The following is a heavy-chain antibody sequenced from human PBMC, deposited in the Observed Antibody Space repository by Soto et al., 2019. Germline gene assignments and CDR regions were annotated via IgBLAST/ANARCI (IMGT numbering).Heavy chain of an antibody. V-gene: IGHV5-51*01. Sequence: PGESLKISCKGSGDNFATDWVGWVRQMPGKGLEWMGIIDPAEADTRYSPSSQGQVTISADKSISTAYLQWSSLNASDTAMYFCPRSWHSYSLNYYRGMDVWGQGTTVTVSS. J-gene: IGHJ6*02. CDR1: GDNFATDW. CDR2: IDPAEADT. D-gene: IGHD5-18*01. CDR3: PRSWHSYSLNYYRGMDV.